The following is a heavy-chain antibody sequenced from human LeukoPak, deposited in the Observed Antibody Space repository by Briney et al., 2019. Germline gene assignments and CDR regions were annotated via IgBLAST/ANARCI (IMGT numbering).Heavy chain of an antibody. Sequence: GASVKVSCKASGYTFTGYYMHWVRQAPGQGLEWMGWINPNSGGTNYAQKFQGRVTMTRDTSISTAYMELSRLRSDDTAVYYCAGSRMVRGVMSWFDPWGQGTLVTVSS. CDR3: AGSRMVRGVMSWFDP. CDR1: GYTFTGYY. D-gene: IGHD3-10*01. CDR2: INPNSGGT. V-gene: IGHV1-2*02. J-gene: IGHJ5*02.